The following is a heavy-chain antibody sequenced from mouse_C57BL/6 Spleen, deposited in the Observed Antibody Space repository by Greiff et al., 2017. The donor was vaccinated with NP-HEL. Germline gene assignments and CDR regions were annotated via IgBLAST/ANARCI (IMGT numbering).Heavy chain of an antibody. Sequence: EVKLMESGGGLVKPGGSLKLSCAASGFTFSDYGMHWVRQAPEKGLEWVAYISSGSSTIYYADTVKGRFTISGDNAKNTLYLQMTSLRSEDTAMYYCARYYGSSDYFDYWGQGTTLTVSS. CDR1: GFTFSDYG. J-gene: IGHJ2*01. CDR2: ISSGSSTI. CDR3: ARYYGSSDYFDY. D-gene: IGHD1-1*01. V-gene: IGHV5-17*01.